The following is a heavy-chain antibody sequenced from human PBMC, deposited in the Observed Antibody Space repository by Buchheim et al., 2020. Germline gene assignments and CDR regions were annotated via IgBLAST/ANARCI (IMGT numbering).Heavy chain of an antibody. D-gene: IGHD2-2*01. J-gene: IGHJ5*02. CDR1: GFTFSSYS. V-gene: IGHV3-21*01. CDR3: ARGPRLVPAARGNNWFDP. Sequence: EVQLVESGGGLVKPGGSLRLSCAASGFTFSSYSMNWVRQAPGKGLEWVSSISSSSSYIYYADSVKGRFTISRDNAKNSLYLQMHSLRAEDTAVYYCARGPRLVPAARGNNWFDPWGQGTL. CDR2: ISSSSSYI.